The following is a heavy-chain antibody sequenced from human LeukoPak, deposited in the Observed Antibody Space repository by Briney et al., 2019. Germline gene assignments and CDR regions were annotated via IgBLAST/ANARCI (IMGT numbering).Heavy chain of an antibody. CDR2: ISAYNGNT. D-gene: IGHD3-3*01. CDR3: ARAEWLFPYYFDY. J-gene: IGHJ4*02. V-gene: IGHV1-18*01. Sequence: GASVKVSCKASGYTFTSYGISWVRQAPGQGLEWMGCISAYNGNTNYAQKFQGWVTITRDTSISTAYMELSRLRSDDTAVYYCARAEWLFPYYFDYWGQGTLVTVSS. CDR1: GYTFTSYG.